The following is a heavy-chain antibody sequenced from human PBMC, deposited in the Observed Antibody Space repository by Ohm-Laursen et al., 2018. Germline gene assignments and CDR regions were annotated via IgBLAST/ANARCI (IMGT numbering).Heavy chain of an antibody. J-gene: IGHJ4*02. CDR2: ISYSGGTT. CDR3: APRGSGSPVPLY. CDR1: GFTFSSYA. V-gene: IGHV3-23*01. Sequence: GSLRLSCSTSGFTFSSYAMSWVRQAPGKGLEWVSTISYSGGTTYYADSVKGRFTISRDNSKNTLYLQMNSLRAEDTAVYYCAPRGSGSPVPLYWGQGTLVTVSS. D-gene: IGHD3-10*01.